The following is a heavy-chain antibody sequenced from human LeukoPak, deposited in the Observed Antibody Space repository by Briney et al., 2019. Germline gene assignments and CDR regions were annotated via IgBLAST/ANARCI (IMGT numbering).Heavy chain of an antibody. CDR1: GYTFTSYY. V-gene: IGHV1-46*01. Sequence: AASVKVSCKASGYTFTSYYMHWVRQAPGQGLEWMGIINPSGGSTSYAQKFQGRVTMTRDTSTSTVYMELSSLRSEDTAVYYCARDRAERFPEGIDDYWGQGTLVTVSS. CDR2: INPSGGST. CDR3: ARDRAERFPEGIDDY. J-gene: IGHJ4*02. D-gene: IGHD2-15*01.